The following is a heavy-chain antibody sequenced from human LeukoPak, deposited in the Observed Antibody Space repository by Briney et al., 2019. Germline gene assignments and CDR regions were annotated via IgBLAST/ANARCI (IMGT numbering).Heavy chain of an antibody. CDR2: ISAYNGNT. D-gene: IGHD2-2*01. V-gene: IGHV1-18*01. CDR1: GYTFTSYA. Sequence: GASVKVSCKASGYTFTSYAMHWVRQAPGQRLEWMGWISAYNGNTNYAHKFQGRVTMTTDTSTTTAYMELRSLRSDDTAVYYCARSPHILVVPTAFSSWGQGTLVTVSS. J-gene: IGHJ4*02. CDR3: ARSPHILVVPTAFSS.